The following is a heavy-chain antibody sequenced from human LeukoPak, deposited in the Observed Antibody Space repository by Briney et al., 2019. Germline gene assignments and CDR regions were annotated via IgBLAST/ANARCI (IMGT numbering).Heavy chain of an antibody. D-gene: IGHD3-22*01. Sequence: GGSLRLSCAASGFTFRSPWMHWVRQAPGKGLVWVSRINNDGSTTTYADSVKGRFTISRDNSKNTLYLQMNSLRAEDTAVYYCAKRGHYDSSGSYAPFDYWGQGILVTVSS. V-gene: IGHV3-74*01. J-gene: IGHJ4*02. CDR3: AKRGHYDSSGSYAPFDY. CDR2: INNDGSTT. CDR1: GFTFRSPW.